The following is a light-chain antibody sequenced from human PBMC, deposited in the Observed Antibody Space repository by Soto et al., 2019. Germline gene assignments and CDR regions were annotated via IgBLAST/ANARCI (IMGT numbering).Light chain of an antibody. Sequence: DIQMNQSPSSQSASVGDRVTITCRASQSSSNYLNWYQQKSGTAPKLLIYAASSLQSGVPSRFTGSGSGTDFTLTISSLQPEDFATYYCQQSYTTPYTFGQGTKLEIK. CDR3: QQSYTTPYT. V-gene: IGKV1-39*01. J-gene: IGKJ2*01. CDR2: AAS. CDR1: QSSSNY.